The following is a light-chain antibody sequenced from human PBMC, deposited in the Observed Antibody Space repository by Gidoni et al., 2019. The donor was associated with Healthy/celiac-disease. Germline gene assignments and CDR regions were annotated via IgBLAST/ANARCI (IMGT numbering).Light chain of an antibody. CDR1: QGISSW. CDR2: SAS. J-gene: IGKJ4*01. Sequence: EIQMTQSPSSVSASVGDRVTSTCRASQGISSWLALYQQKPGRAPKLLIFSASSLQSGVPSRFSGSESATDFTLTISSLQPEDFATSYCQQANSFPLTFGGGTKVEIK. CDR3: QQANSFPLT. V-gene: IGKV1-12*01.